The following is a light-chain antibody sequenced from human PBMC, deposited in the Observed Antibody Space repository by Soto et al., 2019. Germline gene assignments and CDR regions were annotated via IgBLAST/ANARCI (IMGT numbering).Light chain of an antibody. CDR3: ASWDDTLIGYV. CDR2: MND. V-gene: IGLV1-47*01. CDR1: TSNILRNY. J-gene: IGLJ1*01. Sequence: QSALTQPPSASGNPGQRLTISCSGSTSNILRNYVYWYRQLPGTAPRLLISMNDQRPSGVPDRFSGSKSGTSASLAISGLRSEDEADYYCASWDDTLIGYVFGTGNKV.